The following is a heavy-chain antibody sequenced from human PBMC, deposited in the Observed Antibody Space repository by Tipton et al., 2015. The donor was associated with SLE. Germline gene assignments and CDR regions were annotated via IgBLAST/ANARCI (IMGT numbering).Heavy chain of an antibody. V-gene: IGHV4-34*01. CDR2: INHSGST. Sequence: TLSLTCTVSGGSISSHYWSWIRQPPGKGLEWLGQINHSGSTNYNPSLKSRVAISVDTSKNQFSLKLSSVTAADTTVYYCAGRSATGAFDIWGQGTMVTVSS. D-gene: IGHD2-15*01. CDR1: GGSISSHY. CDR3: AGRSATGAFDI. J-gene: IGHJ3*02.